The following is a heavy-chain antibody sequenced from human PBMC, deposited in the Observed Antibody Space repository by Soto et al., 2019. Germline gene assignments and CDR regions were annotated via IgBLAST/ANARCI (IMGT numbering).Heavy chain of an antibody. Sequence: QVQLVQSGAEVKKPGSSVKVSCKASGGTFSSYTISWVRQAPGQGLEWMGRIIPILGIANYAQKFQGRVTITSDNSTSTAYMDMSSLRSEDTSVYYCACPNRKGGPYYCYGMDVWGQGTTVTVSS. V-gene: IGHV1-69*02. CDR1: GGTFSSYT. D-gene: IGHD2-15*01. J-gene: IGHJ6*02. CDR2: IIPILGIA. CDR3: ACPNRKGGPYYCYGMDV.